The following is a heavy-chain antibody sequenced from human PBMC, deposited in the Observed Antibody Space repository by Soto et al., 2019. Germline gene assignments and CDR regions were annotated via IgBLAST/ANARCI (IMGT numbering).Heavy chain of an antibody. J-gene: IGHJ4*02. CDR3: ASGSRGFLGDFDY. Sequence: SETLSLTCTVPGGSISSYYWSWIRQPPGKGLEWIGYIYYSGSTNYNPSLKSRVTISVDTSKNQFSLKLSSVTAADTAVYYCASGSRGFLGDFDYWGQGTLVTVSS. D-gene: IGHD3-16*01. CDR2: IYYSGST. V-gene: IGHV4-59*01. CDR1: GGSISSYY.